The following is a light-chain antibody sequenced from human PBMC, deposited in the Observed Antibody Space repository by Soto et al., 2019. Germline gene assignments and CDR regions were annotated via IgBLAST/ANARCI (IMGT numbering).Light chain of an antibody. CDR3: SSYINTNTLV. CDR1: FNDVGGYNY. Sequence: QSVLTQPPSASGSPGQSVTISCTGTFNDVGGYNYVSWYQQHPGKAPKVIIYEVYKRPSGVPDRFSGSKSGKTASLTVSGLQADDEADYYCSSYINTNTLVFAGGTKLTVL. J-gene: IGLJ2*01. V-gene: IGLV2-8*01. CDR2: EVY.